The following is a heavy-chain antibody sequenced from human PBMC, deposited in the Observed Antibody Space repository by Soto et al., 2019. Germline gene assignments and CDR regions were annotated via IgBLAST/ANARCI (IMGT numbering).Heavy chain of an antibody. Sequence: QVQLVQSGAEVKKPGSSVKVSCKASGGTFSSYAISWVRQAPGQGLEWMGGIIPIFGTANYAQKFQGRVTITEDXXTXTXXMELSSLRSADTAVYYCARERVMTMFGVVSGRFDPWGQGTLVTVAS. CDR2: IIPIFGTA. V-gene: IGHV1-69*12. J-gene: IGHJ5*02. CDR3: ARERVMTMFGVVSGRFDP. D-gene: IGHD3-3*01. CDR1: GGTFSSYA.